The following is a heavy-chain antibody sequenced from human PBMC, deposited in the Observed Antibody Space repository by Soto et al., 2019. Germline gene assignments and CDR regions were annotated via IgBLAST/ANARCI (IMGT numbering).Heavy chain of an antibody. D-gene: IGHD2-8*01. CDR1: VLTFRDYE. J-gene: IGHJ4*02. CDR3: ARAGVY. Sequence: HPWWSLRLSCSASVLTFRDYEMNWIRQAPGKGLEWVSYISSSGTTVHYADSVKGRFTISRDNAKNSLFLQMNSLRAEDTALYYCARAGVYWGQGTLVTVSS. CDR2: ISSSGTTV. V-gene: IGHV3-48*03.